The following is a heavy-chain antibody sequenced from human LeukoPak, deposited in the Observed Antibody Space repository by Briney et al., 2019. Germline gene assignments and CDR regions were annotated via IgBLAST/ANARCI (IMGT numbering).Heavy chain of an antibody. CDR2: IYSDNT. J-gene: IGHJ5*02. CDR3: AKGGSLLWFGDPRERYNWFDP. Sequence: GGSLRLSCTVSGFTVSSNSMSWVRQAPGKGLEWVSFIYSDNTHYSDSVKGRFTISRDNSKNTLYLQMNSLRAEDTAVYYCAKGGSLLWFGDPRERYNWFDPWGQGTLVTVSS. CDR1: GFTVSSNS. D-gene: IGHD3-10*01. V-gene: IGHV3-53*01.